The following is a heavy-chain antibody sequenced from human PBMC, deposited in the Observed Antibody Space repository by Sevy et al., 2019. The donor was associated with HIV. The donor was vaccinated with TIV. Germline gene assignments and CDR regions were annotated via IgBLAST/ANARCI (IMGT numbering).Heavy chain of an antibody. CDR1: GFTFSSYW. CDR3: ATSRRDDYNYYFDY. Sequence: GGSLRLSCAASGFTFSSYWMHWVRQAPGKGLVWVSRINSDGSSTSYADSVKGRFTISRDNAKNTLYLQMNSLRAEDTAVYFCATSRRDDYNYYFDYWGHGTLVTVSS. V-gene: IGHV3-74*01. CDR2: INSDGSST. J-gene: IGHJ4*01. D-gene: IGHD4-4*01.